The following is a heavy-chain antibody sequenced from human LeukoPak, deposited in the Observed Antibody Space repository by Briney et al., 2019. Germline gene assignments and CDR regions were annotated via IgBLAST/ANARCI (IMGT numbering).Heavy chain of an antibody. CDR3: ARGLHYYGSGSYGFDY. D-gene: IGHD3-10*01. CDR2: INPNSGGT. CDR1: GYTFTGYY. J-gene: IGHJ4*02. V-gene: IGHV1-2*04. Sequence: ASVKVSCKASGYTFTGYYMHWVRQAPGQGLEWMGWINPNSGGTNYAQKFQGWVTMTRDTSISTAYMELSRLRSDDTAVYYCARGLHYYGSGSYGFDYWGQGTLVTVSS.